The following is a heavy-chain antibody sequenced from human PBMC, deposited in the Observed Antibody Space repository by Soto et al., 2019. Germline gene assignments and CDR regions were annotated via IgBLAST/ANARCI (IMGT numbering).Heavy chain of an antibody. CDR3: AKAFNGDYLENYYYHGMDV. D-gene: IGHD4-17*01. V-gene: IGHV3-23*01. Sequence: GGSLGLSCAASGFTFSSYAMSWVRQAPGKGLEWVSAISGSGGSTYYADSVKGRFTISRDNSKNTLYLQMNSLRAEDTAVYYCAKAFNGDYLENYYYHGMDVSGPANKVTVPS. CDR2: ISGSGGST. J-gene: IGHJ6*02. CDR1: GFTFSSYA.